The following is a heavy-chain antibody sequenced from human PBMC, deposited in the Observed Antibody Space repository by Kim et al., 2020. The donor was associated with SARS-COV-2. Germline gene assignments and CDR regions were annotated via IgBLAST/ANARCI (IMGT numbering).Heavy chain of an antibody. V-gene: IGHV4-34*01. CDR3: VYSNGWSEGVY. CDR1: GGSFSVYY. J-gene: IGHJ4*02. Sequence: SETLSLTCAVYGGSFSVYYLTWIRQVPGKGLEWIGEFNHYGSPKYNPSLKSRVTISRDTSKSQFSLKLNSVTAADAAAYSCVYSNGWSEGVYWGQGTLVTVSS. D-gene: IGHD6-19*01. CDR2: FNHYGSP.